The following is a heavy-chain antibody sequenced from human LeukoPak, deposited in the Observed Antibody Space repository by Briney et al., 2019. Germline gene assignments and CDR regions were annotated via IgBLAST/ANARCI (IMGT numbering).Heavy chain of an antibody. V-gene: IGHV1-2*06. CDR1: GYTFISYD. D-gene: IGHD6-6*01. Sequence: ASVKVSCKASGYTFISYDINWVRQATGQGLEWMGRINPNSGGTNYAQKFQGRVTMTRDTSISTAYMELSRLRSDDTAVYYCARVDTRSSSSSLLGYWGQGTLVTVSS. CDR3: ARVDTRSSSSSLLGY. J-gene: IGHJ4*02. CDR2: INPNSGGT.